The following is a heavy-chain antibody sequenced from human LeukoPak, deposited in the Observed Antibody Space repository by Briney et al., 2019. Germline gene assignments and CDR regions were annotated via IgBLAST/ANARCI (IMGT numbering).Heavy chain of an antibody. CDR1: GFTFSSYA. V-gene: IGHV3-23*01. J-gene: IGHJ4*02. CDR3: AKEMERGYHSSALYYFDY. D-gene: IGHD6-25*01. CDR2: ISGSGGST. Sequence: GGSLRLSCAASGFTFSSYAMSWVRQAPGKGLEWVSAISGSGGSTYYADSVKGRFTISRDNSKNTLYLQMNSLRAEDTAVYYCAKEMERGYHSSALYYFDYWGQGTLVTVSS.